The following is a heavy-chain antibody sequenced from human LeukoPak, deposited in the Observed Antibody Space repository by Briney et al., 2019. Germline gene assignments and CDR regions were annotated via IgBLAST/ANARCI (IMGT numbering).Heavy chain of an antibody. V-gene: IGHV4-30-4*01. CDR2: MYYSGRT. CDR3: ARTIPDSSGYYYSDY. CDR1: GGSISSGDYY. D-gene: IGHD3-22*01. Sequence: SETLSLTCTVSGGSISSGDYYWSWIRQPPGKGLEWIAYMYYSGRTYYNPSLKSRVTISVDTSKNQFSLSLSSVTAADTAVYYCARTIPDSSGYYYSDYWGQGTLVTVSS. J-gene: IGHJ4*02.